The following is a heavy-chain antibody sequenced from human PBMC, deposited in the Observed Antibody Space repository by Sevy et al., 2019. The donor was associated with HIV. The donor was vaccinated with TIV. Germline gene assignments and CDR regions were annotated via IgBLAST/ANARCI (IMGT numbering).Heavy chain of an antibody. J-gene: IGHJ6*02. CDR1: GFTFSSYS. D-gene: IGHD3-3*01. CDR2: ISSSSSYI. Sequence: GESLKISCAASGFTFSSYSMNWVRQAPGKGLEWVSSISSSSSYIYYADSVKGRFTISRDNAKNSLYLQMNSLRAEDTAVYYCARLAHYDFWSGYHYGMDVWGQGTTVTVSS. V-gene: IGHV3-21*01. CDR3: ARLAHYDFWSGYHYGMDV.